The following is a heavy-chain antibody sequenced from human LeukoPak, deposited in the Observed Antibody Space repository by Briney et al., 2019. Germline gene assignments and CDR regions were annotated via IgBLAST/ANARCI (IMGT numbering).Heavy chain of an antibody. J-gene: IGHJ5*02. CDR2: ISGSGGSI. Sequence: GGSLRLSCAASGFTFSSYAMSWVRQTPGKGLEWVSAISGSGGSIYYADSVKGRFTISRDNSKNTLYLQMNSLRAEDTAVYYCAKDPQITFGGVPWGQGTLVTVSS. CDR3: AKDPQITFGGVP. CDR1: GFTFSSYA. D-gene: IGHD3-16*01. V-gene: IGHV3-23*01.